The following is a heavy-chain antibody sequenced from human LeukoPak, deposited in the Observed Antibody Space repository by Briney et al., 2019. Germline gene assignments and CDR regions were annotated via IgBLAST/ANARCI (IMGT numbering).Heavy chain of an antibody. CDR3: AIGGRDGRDY. D-gene: IGHD3-16*01. CDR2: ISYTGST. V-gene: IGHV4-31*03. CDR1: GTSISSDVPL. J-gene: IGHJ4*02. Sequence: SETLSLTCTVSGTSISSDVPLWSWIRQHPGKGLEWIGCISYTGSTNYNPSLKSRSTISVDMSENHFSLKLSSVTAADTAVYYCAIGGRDGRDYWGQGTLVTVSS.